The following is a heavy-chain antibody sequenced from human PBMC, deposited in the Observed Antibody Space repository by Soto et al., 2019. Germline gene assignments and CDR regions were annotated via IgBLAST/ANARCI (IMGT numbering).Heavy chain of an antibody. Sequence: GGSLRLSCAAPGFTFSSYCMHWVRPAPGKGLEWGAVISYDGSNKYYADSVKGRFTISRDNSKNTLYLQMNSLRAEDTAVYYCAKADSSSFLAYYSYMDVWGKGTTVTVPS. V-gene: IGHV3-30*18. CDR2: ISYDGSNK. CDR3: AKADSSSFLAYYSYMDV. J-gene: IGHJ6*03. D-gene: IGHD6-6*01. CDR1: GFTFSSYC.